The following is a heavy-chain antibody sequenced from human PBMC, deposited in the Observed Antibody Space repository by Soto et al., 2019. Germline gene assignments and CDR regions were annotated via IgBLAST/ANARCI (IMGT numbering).Heavy chain of an antibody. Sequence: SETLSLTCTVSGGSISSSSYYWGWIRQPPGKGLEWIGSIYYSGSTYYNPSLKSRVTISVDTSKNQFSLKLSSVTDADTAVYYCARLRGYSYGFDYWGQGTLVTVSS. V-gene: IGHV4-39*01. CDR2: IYYSGST. CDR1: GGSISSSSYY. D-gene: IGHD5-18*01. CDR3: ARLRGYSYGFDY. J-gene: IGHJ4*02.